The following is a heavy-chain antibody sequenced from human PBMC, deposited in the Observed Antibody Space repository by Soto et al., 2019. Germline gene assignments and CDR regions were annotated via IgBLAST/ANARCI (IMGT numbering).Heavy chain of an antibody. CDR1: GGSISGYH. CDR3: ARQRYFDL. V-gene: IGHV4-59*08. J-gene: IGHJ2*01. CDR2: IFDSVST. Sequence: QVQLQESGPGLVKASETLSLTCTVSGGSISGYHWCWIRQPPGKGLEWSGYIFDSVSTNYNPSLMSRAPISVDTSKNQFSLKLTSVTAADTAMYYCARQRYFDLLGRGTLIIVSS.